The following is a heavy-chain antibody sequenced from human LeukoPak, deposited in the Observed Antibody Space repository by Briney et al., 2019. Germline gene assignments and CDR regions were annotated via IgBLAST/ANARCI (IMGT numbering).Heavy chain of an antibody. V-gene: IGHV3-49*04. D-gene: IGHD5-18*01. J-gene: IGHJ6*02. Sequence: SLRHSCTATGFTFADHAMSWVGQAPGKGVAGVGVSSRKGYRGTVEYAAPVEGRFPFSRDVSTSITYLQMNSLKTEDTAVYYCARGTIHLSIHNGMDVWGQGTAVTVSS. CDR2: SSRKGYRGTV. CDR1: GFTFADHA. CDR3: ARGTIHLSIHNGMDV.